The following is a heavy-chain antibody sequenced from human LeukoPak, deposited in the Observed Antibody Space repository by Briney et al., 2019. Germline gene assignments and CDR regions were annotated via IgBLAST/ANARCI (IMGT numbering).Heavy chain of an antibody. V-gene: IGHV3-53*01. CDR3: AGGGDYARSDRYYYGMDV. D-gene: IGHD2-21*02. Sequence: GGSLRLSCAASGFTVSSNYMSWVRQAPGKGLEWVSVIYSGGSTYYADSVKGRFTISRDSSKNTLYLQMNSLRAEDTAVYYCAGGGDYARSDRYYYGMDVWGQGTTVTVSS. J-gene: IGHJ6*02. CDR2: IYSGGST. CDR1: GFTVSSNY.